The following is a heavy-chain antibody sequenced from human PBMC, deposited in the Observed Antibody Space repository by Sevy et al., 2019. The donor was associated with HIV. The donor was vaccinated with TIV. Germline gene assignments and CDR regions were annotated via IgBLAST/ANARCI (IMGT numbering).Heavy chain of an antibody. D-gene: IGHD3-10*01. Sequence: GGSLRLSCVASGFTFRNYGMHWVRQAPGKGLEWVSVISGSGDSTYYVDSVKGRFTISRDNSKNTLYLQMNSLRAEDTAVYYCAKEGRGYHGSGSSDYWGQGALVTVSS. CDR2: ISGSGDST. J-gene: IGHJ4*02. CDR1: GFTFRNYG. V-gene: IGHV3-23*01. CDR3: AKEGRGYHGSGSSDY.